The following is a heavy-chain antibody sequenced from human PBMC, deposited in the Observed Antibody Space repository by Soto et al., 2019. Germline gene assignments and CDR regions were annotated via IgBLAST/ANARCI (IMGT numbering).Heavy chain of an antibody. D-gene: IGHD2-2*02. V-gene: IGHV5-51*01. J-gene: IGHJ4*02. CDR2: IYPGDSNT. CDR3: ARQGYCSSTSCYTVDS. CDR1: GYSFTNYW. Sequence: PGDSLKISCEGSGYSFTNYWIGWVRQMPGKGLEWMGIIYPGDSNTRYSPSFQGQVTISADKSISTAYLQWSSLKASDTAMYYCARQGYCSSTSCYTVDSWGQGTLVTVSS.